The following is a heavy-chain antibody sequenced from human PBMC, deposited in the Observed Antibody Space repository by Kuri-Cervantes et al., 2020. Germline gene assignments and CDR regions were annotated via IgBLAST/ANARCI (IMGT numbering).Heavy chain of an antibody. J-gene: IGHJ4*02. V-gene: IGHV3-9*01. CDR3: AKAEDDSSGYYSY. CDR1: GFNFDDYA. Sequence: GGSLRLSCVASGFNFDDYAMHWVRQAPGKGLEWVSGISWNSGSIGYADSVKGRFTISRDNAKNSLYLQMNSLRAEDTALYYCAKAEDDSSGYYSYWGQGTLVTVSS. D-gene: IGHD3-22*01. CDR2: ISWNSGSI.